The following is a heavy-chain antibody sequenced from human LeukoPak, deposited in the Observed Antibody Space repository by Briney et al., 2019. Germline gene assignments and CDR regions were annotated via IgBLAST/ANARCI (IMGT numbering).Heavy chain of an antibody. D-gene: IGHD3-22*01. CDR3: GRAGMDYYDSSGYYFIDY. V-gene: IGHV3-7*01. J-gene: IGHJ4*02. Sequence: PGGSLRLSCAGSGFTFSNYWMSWVRQAPGKGLEWVANIKEDGSEKYYVDSVKGRFTISRDNAKNSLYLQMNSLRAEDTAVYYCGRAGMDYYDSSGYYFIDYWGQGTLVTVSS. CDR2: IKEDGSEK. CDR1: GFTFSNYW.